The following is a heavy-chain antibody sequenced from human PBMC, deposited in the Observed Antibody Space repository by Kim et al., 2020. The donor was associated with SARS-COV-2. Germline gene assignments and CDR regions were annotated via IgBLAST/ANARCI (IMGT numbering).Heavy chain of an antibody. CDR3: DKSRDNYGSGSCNPFPYYYYXMAV. V-gene: IGHV1-18*04. CDR2: ISAYNGNT. J-gene: IGHJ6*04. CDR1: GYTFTSYG. D-gene: IGHD3-10*01. Sequence: ASVKVSCKASGYTFTSYGISWVRQAPGQGLEWMGWISAYNGNTNYAQKLQGRVTXTTDTSTSTAYMELRSLRSDDTAVYYCDKSRDNYGSGSCNPFPYYYYXMAVWGXXTTXTXSS.